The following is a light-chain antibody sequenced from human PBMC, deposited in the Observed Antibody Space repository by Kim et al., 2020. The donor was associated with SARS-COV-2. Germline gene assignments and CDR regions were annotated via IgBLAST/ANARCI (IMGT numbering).Light chain of an antibody. Sequence: VDPADRASLACRASRSVDHGLSRHQPGPGHPPRLLIYAASATAIPVTVRFSGSGTGTTFTITIRSLQSGAFAVCYWQQNDAPRTFGQGTKVDIK. CDR2: AAS. CDR3: QQNDAPRT. V-gene: IGKV3-15*01. CDR1: RSVDHG. J-gene: IGKJ1*01.